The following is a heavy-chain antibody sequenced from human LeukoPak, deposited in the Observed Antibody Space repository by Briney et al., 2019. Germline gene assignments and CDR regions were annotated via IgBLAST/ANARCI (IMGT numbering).Heavy chain of an antibody. CDR2: IYSGGST. V-gene: IGHV3-53*01. J-gene: IGHJ4*02. Sequence: GGSLTLSCAASGFTVSSNYMSWVRQAPGKGLEWVSVIYSGGSTYYADSVKGRFTISRDNSKNTLYLQMNSLRAEDTAVYYCARGKYSGSSEAFDYWGQGTLVTVSS. CDR3: ARGKYSGSSEAFDY. CDR1: GFTVSSNY. D-gene: IGHD1-26*01.